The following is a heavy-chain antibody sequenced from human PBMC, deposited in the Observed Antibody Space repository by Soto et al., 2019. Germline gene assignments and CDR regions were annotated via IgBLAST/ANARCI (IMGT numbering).Heavy chain of an antibody. J-gene: IGHJ6*02. V-gene: IGHV3-21*01. CDR2: ISSSSGYM. Sequence: GGSLRLSCAASGFTFSNYTMNWVRQAPGKGLEWVSSISSSSGYMYYADSVKGRFTISRDNAKKSLYLQMNSLRAEDTAVYYCARDGSSNSWYSTDVWGQGTTVTISS. CDR3: ARDGSSNSWYSTDV. CDR1: GFTFSNYT. D-gene: IGHD2-2*02.